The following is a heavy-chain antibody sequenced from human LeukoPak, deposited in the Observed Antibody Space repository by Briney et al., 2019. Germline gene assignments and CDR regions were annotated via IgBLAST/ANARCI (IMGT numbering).Heavy chain of an antibody. CDR1: GFTFSSYA. J-gene: IGHJ4*02. CDR2: ISGSGGST. V-gene: IGHV3-23*01. Sequence: GGSLRLSGAASGFTFSSYAMSWVRQAPGKGLEWVSAISGSGGSTYYADSVKGRFTISRDNSKNTLYLQMNSLRAEDTAVYYCADLDGDYPFDHWGQGTLVTVSS. CDR3: ADLDGDYPFDH. D-gene: IGHD4-17*01.